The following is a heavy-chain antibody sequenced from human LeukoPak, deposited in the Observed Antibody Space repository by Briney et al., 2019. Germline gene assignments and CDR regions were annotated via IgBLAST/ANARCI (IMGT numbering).Heavy chain of an antibody. CDR3: ARQDCNADRCHSGRGYFDS. CDR1: GYSFSNYW. V-gene: IGHV5-51*01. Sequence: GESLKISCKGSGYSFSNYWIAWVRQMPGKGLEWMGIIYPDDSNTRYSPSFQGQVTISADKSINTAYLQWSTLEASDTAIYYCARQDCNADRCHSGRGYFDSWGQGTLVTVSS. J-gene: IGHJ4*02. D-gene: IGHD2-15*01. CDR2: IYPDDSNT.